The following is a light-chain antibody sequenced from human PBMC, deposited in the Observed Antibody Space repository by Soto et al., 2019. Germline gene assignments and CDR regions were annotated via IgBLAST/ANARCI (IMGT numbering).Light chain of an antibody. J-gene: IGKJ5*01. CDR3: QQYHHWPPIT. V-gene: IGKV3-15*01. CDR1: QNIDIN. Sequence: DIVMTQSPATLSVSPGETATLSCRASQNIDINLVWYQQKPGQAPRLLIFRASPRATGIPARFSGSGSGTEFTLTISSLQSEDIAVYYCQQYHHWPPITFGQGTRLEI. CDR2: RAS.